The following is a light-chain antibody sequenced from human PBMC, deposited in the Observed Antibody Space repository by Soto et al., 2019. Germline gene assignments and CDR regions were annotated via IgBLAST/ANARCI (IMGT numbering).Light chain of an antibody. V-gene: IGLV4-60*02. CDR2: IEGSGSY. J-gene: IGLJ3*02. Sequence: QPVLTQSSSASASLGSSVTLTCTLSSGHSSYIIACHQQQPGQAPRYLMKIEGSGSYNKGSGVPDRFSGSSSGADRYLTIALHHFDDEADYCESWDSNTQNWVFGGGTKLTVL. CDR1: SGHSSYI. CDR3: ESWDSNTQNWV.